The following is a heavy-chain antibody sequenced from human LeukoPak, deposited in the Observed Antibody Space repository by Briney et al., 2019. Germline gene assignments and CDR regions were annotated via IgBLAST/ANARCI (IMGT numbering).Heavy chain of an antibody. CDR1: GGSISSYY. CDR3: ARDLRSYDFWSGYPYYYYYYMDV. J-gene: IGHJ6*03. V-gene: IGHV4-59*01. CDR2: IYYSGST. Sequence: SETLSLTCTVSGGSISSYYWSWIRQPPGKGLEWIGYIYYSGSTNYNPSLKSRVTISVVTSKNQFSLKLSSVTAADTAVYYCARDLRSYDFWSGYPYYYYYYMDVWGKGTTVTVSS. D-gene: IGHD3-3*01.